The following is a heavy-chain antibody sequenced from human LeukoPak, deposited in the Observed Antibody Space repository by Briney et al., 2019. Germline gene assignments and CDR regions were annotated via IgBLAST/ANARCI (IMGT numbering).Heavy chain of an antibody. J-gene: IGHJ4*02. CDR3: ARNPGGYYFDY. Sequence: GGSLRLSCAASGFTVSSNYMSWVRQAPGKGLEWVSVIYSGGSTYYADSVKGRFTISRDNSKNTLYLQMNSLRAEDTAVYYCARNPGGYYFDYWGQGTLVTVSS. V-gene: IGHV3-66*01. CDR1: GFTVSSNY. D-gene: IGHD3-16*01. CDR2: IYSGGST.